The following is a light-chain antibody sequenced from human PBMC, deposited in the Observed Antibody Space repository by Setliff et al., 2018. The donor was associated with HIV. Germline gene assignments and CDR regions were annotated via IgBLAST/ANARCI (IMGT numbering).Light chain of an antibody. V-gene: IGLV2-23*02. J-gene: IGLJ2*01. Sequence: QSVLTQPASVSGSPGQSITISCTGTSSDIGGYNYVSWYQQHPGKAPKLIIYEVTKRPSGVSNRFSGSKSGNTASLTISGLQAEDEAHYYCCSYGGSNDVVFGGGTKVTVL. CDR1: SSDIGGYNY. CDR3: CSYGGSNDVV. CDR2: EVT.